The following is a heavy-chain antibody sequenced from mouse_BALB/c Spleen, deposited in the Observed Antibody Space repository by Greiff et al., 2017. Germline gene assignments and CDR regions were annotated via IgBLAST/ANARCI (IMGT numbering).Heavy chain of an antibody. CDR1: GFTFTDYY. CDR2: IRNKANGYTT. V-gene: IGHV7-3*02. CDR3: ARGAVVAVDY. D-gene: IGHD1-1*01. J-gene: IGHJ2*01. Sequence: EVKLVESGGGLVQPGGSLRLSCATSGFTFTDYYMSWVRQPPGKALEWLGFIRNKANGYTTEYSASVKGRFTISRDNSQSILYLQMNTLRAEDSATYYCARGAVVAVDYWGQGTTLTVSS.